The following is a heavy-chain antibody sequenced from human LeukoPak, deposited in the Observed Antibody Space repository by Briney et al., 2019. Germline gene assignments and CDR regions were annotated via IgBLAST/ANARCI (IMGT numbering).Heavy chain of an antibody. Sequence: AGGSLRLSCAASGFTVSSNYMSWVRQAPGKGLEWVSTISGSGAYTYYADSVKGRFTISRDNSKNTLYLQMNSLRAEDTAVYYCAKYFASGSYYKLPHWGQGTLVTVSS. CDR3: AKYFASGSYYKLPH. D-gene: IGHD3-10*01. CDR2: ISGSGAYT. V-gene: IGHV3-23*01. CDR1: GFTVSSNY. J-gene: IGHJ1*01.